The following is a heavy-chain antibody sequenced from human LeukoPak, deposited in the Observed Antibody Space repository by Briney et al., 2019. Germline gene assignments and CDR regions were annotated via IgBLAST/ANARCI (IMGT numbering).Heavy chain of an antibody. Sequence: PAETLSPTCAVYGGAFRGYYWSWIRQPPGKGLEWSGEITHSGSTNYNPSLKSRVTISLVTSKNQFSLKLSSVTAADTAVYYCARGLRGTPKHQPAELWGQGTLVTVSS. D-gene: IGHD1-14*01. CDR3: ARGLRGTPKHQPAEL. CDR1: GGAFRGYY. J-gene: IGHJ4*02. CDR2: ITHSGST. V-gene: IGHV4-34*01.